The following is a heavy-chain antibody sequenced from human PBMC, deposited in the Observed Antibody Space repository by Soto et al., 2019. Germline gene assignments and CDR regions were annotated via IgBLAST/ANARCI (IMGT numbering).Heavy chain of an antibody. J-gene: IGHJ5*02. Sequence: SETLSLTCAVYVGSFSGYYWSWIRQPPGKGLEWIGEINHSGSTNYNPSLKSRVTISVDTSKNQFSLKLSSVTAADTAVYYCARGGAARRGPRFDPRGQGTLVTVSS. CDR3: ARGGAARRGPRFDP. V-gene: IGHV4-34*01. CDR1: VGSFSGYY. CDR2: INHSGST. D-gene: IGHD6-6*01.